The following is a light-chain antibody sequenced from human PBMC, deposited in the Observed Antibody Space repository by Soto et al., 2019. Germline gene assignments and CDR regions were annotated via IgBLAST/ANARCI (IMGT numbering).Light chain of an antibody. CDR3: QHYNSYSEA. J-gene: IGKJ1*01. Sequence: DIQMTQSPYTLSGSVGDRVTITCRASQTISSWLAWYQQKPGKAPKLLIYKASTLKSGVPSRLSGSGSGTEFTLTISSLQPDDFATYYCQHYNSYSEAFGQGTKVELK. CDR1: QTISSW. V-gene: IGKV1-5*03. CDR2: KAS.